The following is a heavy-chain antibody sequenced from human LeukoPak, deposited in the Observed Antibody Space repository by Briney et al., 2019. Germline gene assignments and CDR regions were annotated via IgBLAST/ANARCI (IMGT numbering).Heavy chain of an antibody. CDR3: ATFGSGSPDY. J-gene: IGHJ4*02. CDR2: INPISGGT. Sequence: GASVKVSCKASGYTFTGYYVHWVRQAPGQGLEWLGWINPISGGTNYAQKFQGRVTMTRDTPISTAYMELSSLRSDDTAVYYCATFGSGSPDYWGQGTLVTVSS. V-gene: IGHV1-2*02. D-gene: IGHD3-10*01. CDR1: GYTFTGYY.